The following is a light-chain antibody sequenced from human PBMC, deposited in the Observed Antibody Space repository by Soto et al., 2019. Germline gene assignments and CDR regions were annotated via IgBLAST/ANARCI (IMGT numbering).Light chain of an antibody. CDR1: SSNIGAGYD. CDR2: GNS. Sequence: QSVLTQPPSVSGAPGQRVTISCTGSSSNIGAGYDVHWYQQLPGTAPKLLIYGNSNRPSGVPDRFSGSKSGTSASLAITGLQAEDEADYYCQSYDSSLSPVVFGGGTKPTVL. CDR3: QSYDSSLSPVV. V-gene: IGLV1-40*01. J-gene: IGLJ2*01.